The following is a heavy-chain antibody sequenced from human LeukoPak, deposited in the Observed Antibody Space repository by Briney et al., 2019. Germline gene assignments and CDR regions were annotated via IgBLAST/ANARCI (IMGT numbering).Heavy chain of an antibody. J-gene: IGHJ5*02. V-gene: IGHV4-59*08. CDR2: IYYSGST. CDR3: ARHRLTVDTYYDFWSGYSTGWFDP. D-gene: IGHD3-3*01. CDR1: GGSISSYY. Sequence: PSETLSLTCTVSGGSISSYYWSWIRQPPGQGLEWIGYIYYSGSTNYNPSLKSRVTISVDTSKNQFSLKLSSVTAADTAVYYCARHRLTVDTYYDFWSGYSTGWFDPWGQGTLVTVSS.